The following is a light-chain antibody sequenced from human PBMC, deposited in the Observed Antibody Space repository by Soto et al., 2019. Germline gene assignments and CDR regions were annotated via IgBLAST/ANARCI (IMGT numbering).Light chain of an antibody. CDR2: DVS. CDR1: SSDVGGYNY. V-gene: IGLV2-14*01. CDR3: SSYTSSSTHWV. Sequence: QSALTQPASVSGSPGQSITISCTGTSSDVGGYNYDSWYQQHPGKAPKLMIYDVSNRPSGVSNRFSGSKSGNTASLTISGLQAEDEADYYCSSYTSSSTHWVFGGGTKLTVL. J-gene: IGLJ3*02.